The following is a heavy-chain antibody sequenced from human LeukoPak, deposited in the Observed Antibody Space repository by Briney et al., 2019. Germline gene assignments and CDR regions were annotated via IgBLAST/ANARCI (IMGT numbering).Heavy chain of an antibody. D-gene: IGHD4-17*01. CDR1: GFTFSSYS. CDR3: ARRHGDYFLDY. V-gene: IGHV3-48*04. Sequence: GGSLRLSCAAPGFTFSSYSMNWVRQAPGKGLEWVSHISTSSSTIYYADSVKGRFTISRDNAKNSLYLQMNSLRAEDTAVYYCARRHGDYFLDYWGQGTLVTVSS. CDR2: ISTSSSTI. J-gene: IGHJ4*02.